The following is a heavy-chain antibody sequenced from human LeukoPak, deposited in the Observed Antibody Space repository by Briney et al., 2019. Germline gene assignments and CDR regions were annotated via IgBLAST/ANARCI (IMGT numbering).Heavy chain of an antibody. Sequence: PSETLSLTCTVSGGSISSYYWSWIRQPAGKGLEWIGRIYTSGSTNYNPSLKSRVTMSVDTSKNQFSLKLSSVTAADTAVYYCASESAGITGTTPTLMDVWGKGTTVTVSS. V-gene: IGHV4-4*07. D-gene: IGHD1-7*01. CDR2: IYTSGST. CDR1: GGSISSYY. CDR3: ASESAGITGTTPTLMDV. J-gene: IGHJ6*03.